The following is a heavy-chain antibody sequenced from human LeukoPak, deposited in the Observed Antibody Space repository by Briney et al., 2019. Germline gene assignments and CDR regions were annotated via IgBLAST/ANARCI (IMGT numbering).Heavy chain of an antibody. CDR3: ARNGRREPQFN. D-gene: IGHD1-26*01. CDR2: IIPIFGTA. CDR1: GYTFTSYY. Sequence: RASVKVSCKASGYTFTSYYIHWVRQAPGQGLEWMGGIIPIFGTANYAQKLQGRVTITADESTSTAYMELSSLRSEDTAVYYCARNGRREPQFNWGQGTLVTVSS. J-gene: IGHJ4*02. V-gene: IGHV1-69*13.